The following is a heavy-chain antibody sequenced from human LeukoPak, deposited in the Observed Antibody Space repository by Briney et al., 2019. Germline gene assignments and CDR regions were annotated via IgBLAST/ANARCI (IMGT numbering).Heavy chain of an antibody. CDR1: GYTLTELS. CDR2: FDPEDGET. Sequence: ASVKVSCKVSGYTLTELSMHWVRQAPGKGLEWMGGFDPEDGETIYAQKFQGRVTMTEDTSTDTAYMELRSLRSDDTAVYYCARGSIGPVGLWFGELPYYYYGMDVWGQGTTVTVSS. CDR3: ARGSIGPVGLWFGELPYYYYGMDV. J-gene: IGHJ6*02. V-gene: IGHV1-24*01. D-gene: IGHD3-10*01.